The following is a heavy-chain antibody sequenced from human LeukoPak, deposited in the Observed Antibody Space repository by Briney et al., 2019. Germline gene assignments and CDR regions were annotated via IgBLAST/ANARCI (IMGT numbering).Heavy chain of an antibody. CDR3: ARDIIRVGAYDSSGYPFDY. CDR1: GLTFSSYS. J-gene: IGHJ4*02. Sequence: PGGSLRLSCAASGLTFSSYSMNWVRQAPGKGLEWVSSISSSSSYIYYADSVKGRFTISRDNAKNSLYLQMNSLRAEDTAVYYCARDIIRVGAYDSSGYPFDYWGQGTLVTVSS. V-gene: IGHV3-21*01. D-gene: IGHD3-22*01. CDR2: ISSSSSYI.